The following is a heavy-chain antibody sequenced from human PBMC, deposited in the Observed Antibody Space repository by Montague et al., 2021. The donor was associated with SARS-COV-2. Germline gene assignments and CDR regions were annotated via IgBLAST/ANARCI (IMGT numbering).Heavy chain of an antibody. CDR1: GESLSGFH. Sequence: SETLSLTCAVYGESLSGFHWTWIRQPPGKGLEWIGEIDHRGTSNYNPSLKSRVTISMDTSKNQFSLRLNSVTTADTGVYYCARGHLGTTMVVVVMVGAQFYFDYWGQGRLVTVSS. V-gene: IGHV4-34*01. J-gene: IGHJ4*02. CDR2: IDHRGTS. D-gene: IGHD3-22*01. CDR3: ARGHLGTTMVVVVMVGAQFYFDY.